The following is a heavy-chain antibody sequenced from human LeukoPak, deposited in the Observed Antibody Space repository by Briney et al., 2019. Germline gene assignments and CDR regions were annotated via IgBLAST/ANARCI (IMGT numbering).Heavy chain of an antibody. Sequence: GGSLRLSCATSGFTFNTYVMHWVRQAPGKGLVWVSRINTDGSSTTYADSVKGRSTISRDNAKNTLYLQMNSLRAEDTAVYYCARGHYYDSSGYYPYWGQGTLVTVSS. CDR2: INTDGSST. CDR1: GFTFNTYV. D-gene: IGHD3-22*01. CDR3: ARGHYYDSSGYYPY. V-gene: IGHV3-74*01. J-gene: IGHJ4*02.